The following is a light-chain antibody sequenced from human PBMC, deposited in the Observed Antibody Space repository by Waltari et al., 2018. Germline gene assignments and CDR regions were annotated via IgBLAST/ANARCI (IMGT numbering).Light chain of an antibody. CDR3: MQALQTPIT. J-gene: IGKJ5*01. CDR2: MNS. Sequence: IVMTQSPASLSVTPGDTPSLACPSSQSLPKSHGRIFLDWYLQKPGHPPHLLIYMNSNRASGVPDRVSGSGSGTDFTLKISRVEADDIGTYYCMQALQTPITFGQGTRLDIK. V-gene: IGKV2-28*01. CDR1: QSLPKSHGRIF.